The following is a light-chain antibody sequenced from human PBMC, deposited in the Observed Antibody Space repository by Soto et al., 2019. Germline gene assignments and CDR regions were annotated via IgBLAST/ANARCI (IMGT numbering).Light chain of an antibody. V-gene: IGKV3-20*01. CDR3: QQYGSSPPIT. CDR2: GAS. Sequence: EFVLTQSPGTLSLSPGDRSTFSCSATQSVGDTYLAWYQQKPGQAPRLLIYGASSRATGIPDRFSGSGSGTDFTLTISRLEPEDFAVYYCQQYGSSPPITFGHGTRLEIK. J-gene: IGKJ5*01. CDR1: QSVGDTY.